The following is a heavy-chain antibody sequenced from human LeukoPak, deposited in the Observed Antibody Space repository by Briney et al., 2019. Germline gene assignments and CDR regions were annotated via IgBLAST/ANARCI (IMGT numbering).Heavy chain of an antibody. CDR2: IIPIFGTA. D-gene: IGHD3-10*01. V-gene: IGHV1-69*13. CDR3: ARAGDRLVRGVMGFGD. J-gene: IGHJ4*02. Sequence: SVTVSSQAAGGTYRRYAMSWVRQAPGQGLEWMGGIIPIFGTANYAQKFQGRVTITADESTSTAYMELSSLRSEDTAVYYCARAGDRLVRGVMGFGDCGQVILVTVSS. CDR1: GGTYRRYA.